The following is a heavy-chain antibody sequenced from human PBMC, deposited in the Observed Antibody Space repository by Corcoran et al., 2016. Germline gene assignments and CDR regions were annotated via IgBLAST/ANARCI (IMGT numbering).Heavy chain of an antibody. CDR2: INPSGGST. CDR3: ASDELDGSGDYGMDV. V-gene: IGHV1-46*01. D-gene: IGHD3-10*01. CDR1: GYTFTSYY. Sequence: QVQLVQSGAEVKKPGASVKVSCKASGYTFTSYYMHWVRQAPGQGLEWMGIINPSGGSTSYAQKFQGRVTMTRDTSTSTVYMERSSLTSEDTAVYYCASDELDGSGDYGMDVWGQGTAVTVSS. J-gene: IGHJ6*02.